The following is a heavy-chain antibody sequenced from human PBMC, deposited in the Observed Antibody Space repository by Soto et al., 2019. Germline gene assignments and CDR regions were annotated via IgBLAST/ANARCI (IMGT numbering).Heavy chain of an antibody. Sequence: PGGSLRLSCAASGFTFSSYGMHWVRQAPCKGLEWVAVISYDGSNKYYADSVKGRFTISRDNSKNTLYLQMNSLRAEDTAVYYCAKDRPVVVVTAIPPLFQHWGQGPLVTVSS. J-gene: IGHJ1*01. CDR1: GFTFSSYG. D-gene: IGHD2-21*02. CDR3: AKDRPVVVVTAIPPLFQH. V-gene: IGHV3-30*18. CDR2: ISYDGSNK.